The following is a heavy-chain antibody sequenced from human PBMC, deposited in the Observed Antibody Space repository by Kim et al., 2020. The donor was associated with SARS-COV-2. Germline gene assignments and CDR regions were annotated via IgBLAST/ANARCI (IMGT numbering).Heavy chain of an antibody. CDR1: GGSISSGGYY. CDR3: ARDYYDILTGSYGMDV. V-gene: IGHV4-31*03. CDR2: IYYSGST. J-gene: IGHJ6*02. Sequence: SETLSLTCTVSGGSISSGGYYWSWIRQHPGKGLEWIGYIYYSGSTYYNPSLKSRVTISVDTSKNQFSLKLSSVTAADTAVYYCARDYYDILTGSYGMDVWGQGTTVTVSS. D-gene: IGHD3-9*01.